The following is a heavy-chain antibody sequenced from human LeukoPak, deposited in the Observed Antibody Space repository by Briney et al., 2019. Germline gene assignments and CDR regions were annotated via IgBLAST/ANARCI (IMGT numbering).Heavy chain of an antibody. D-gene: IGHD3-3*01. V-gene: IGHV1-69*13. J-gene: IGHJ4*02. CDR2: IIPIFGTA. Sequence: SVKVSCKASGGTFSSYAISWVRQAPGQGLEWMGGIIPIFGTANYAQKFQGRVTITADESTSTAYMELSSLRSEDTAVYYCASHYDFWSGYYGYWGQGTLVTVSS. CDR1: GGTFSSYA. CDR3: ASHYDFWSGYYGY.